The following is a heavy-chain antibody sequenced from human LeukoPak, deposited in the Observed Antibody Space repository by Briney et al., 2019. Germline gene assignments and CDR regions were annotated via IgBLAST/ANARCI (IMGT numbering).Heavy chain of an antibody. D-gene: IGHD3-3*01. J-gene: IGHJ5*02. Sequence: GGSLRLSCAASGFTFSSYSMNWVRQAPGKGLEWVSSISSSSSYIYYADSVKGRFTISRDNAKNSLYLQMNSLRAEDTAVYYGARGPTIFGVVIVENWFDPWGQGTLVTVSS. CDR3: ARGPTIFGVVIVENWFDP. CDR2: ISSSSSYI. CDR1: GFTFSSYS. V-gene: IGHV3-21*01.